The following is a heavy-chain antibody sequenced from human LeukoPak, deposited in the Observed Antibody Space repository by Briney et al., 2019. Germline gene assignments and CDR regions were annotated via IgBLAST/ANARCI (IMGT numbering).Heavy chain of an antibody. J-gene: IGHJ3*02. D-gene: IGHD3-9*01. Sequence: ETLSLTCTVSGGSISSYYWSWIRQPPGKGLEWIGYIYYSGSTNYNPSLKSRVTISVDTSKNQFSLKLSSVTAADTAVYYCARAPNENLCDILTGYYPAGAFDIWGQGTMVTVSS. V-gene: IGHV4-59*01. CDR3: ARAPNENLCDILTGYYPAGAFDI. CDR2: IYYSGST. CDR1: GGSISSYY.